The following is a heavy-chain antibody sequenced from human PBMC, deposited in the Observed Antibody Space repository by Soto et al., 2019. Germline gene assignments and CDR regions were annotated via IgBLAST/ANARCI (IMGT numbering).Heavy chain of an antibody. CDR3: ARDLGGYCGTDCYPLDV. CDR2: IYYTRYT. J-gene: IGHJ6*02. Sequence: PSETLYLTSTFSGGSISSSGYYWGWISQNPGKGLECIGSIYYTRYTYYNPSLKSRVTISVDTSKNHFSLKLSSVTAADTAVYFCARDLGGYCGTDCYPLDVWGQGTTVTVSS. CDR1: GGSISSSGYY. D-gene: IGHD2-21*02. V-gene: IGHV4-39*02.